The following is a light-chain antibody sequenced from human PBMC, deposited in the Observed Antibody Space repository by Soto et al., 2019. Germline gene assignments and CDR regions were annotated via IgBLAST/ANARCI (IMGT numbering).Light chain of an antibody. V-gene: IGKV1-39*01. CDR1: QSISRD. CDR3: QKSYSTPRK. Sequence: DIQMTQSPFSLSSSVGDRVTITFRASQSISRDLNWYQQKPGKAPNLLIYAASTLESGVPSRFSGSGSGTDFTLTISSLQPEDFATYYCQKSYSTPRKFGQGTKVDIK. J-gene: IGKJ1*01. CDR2: AAS.